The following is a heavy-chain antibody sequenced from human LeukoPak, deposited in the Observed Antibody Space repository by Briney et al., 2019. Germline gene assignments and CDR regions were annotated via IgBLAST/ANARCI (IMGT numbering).Heavy chain of an antibody. Sequence: PSQTLSLTCTVSGVSISSGSYYWSWIRQHPGRGLEWIGYIYYSGSTYYNPSLKSRVTISVDTSKNQFSLRLTSVTAADTAVYYCARTDSSGYYGDYWGQGTLVTVSS. J-gene: IGHJ4*02. CDR2: IYYSGST. CDR3: ARTDSSGYYGDY. V-gene: IGHV4-31*03. CDR1: GVSISSGSYY. D-gene: IGHD3-22*01.